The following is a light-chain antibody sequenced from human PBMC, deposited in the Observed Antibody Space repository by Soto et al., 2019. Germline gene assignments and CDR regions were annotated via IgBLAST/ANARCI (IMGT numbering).Light chain of an antibody. CDR2: WAS. CDR1: QSVLNSSNNKNY. Sequence: DVVMTQSPDSLAVSLGERATINCKSSQSVLNSSNNKNYLAWYQQKPGQPPKLLIYWASTRESGVPDRFSGSGSGTDFTFTISSLQAEDVAVYYCQQYDDTPRTFGQGTKVEIK. J-gene: IGKJ1*01. CDR3: QQYDDTPRT. V-gene: IGKV4-1*01.